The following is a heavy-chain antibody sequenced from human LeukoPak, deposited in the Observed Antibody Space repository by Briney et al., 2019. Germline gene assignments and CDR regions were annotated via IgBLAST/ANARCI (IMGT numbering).Heavy chain of an antibody. CDR3: ARDRPGGSSLDY. J-gene: IGHJ4*02. D-gene: IGHD6-13*01. CDR2: IYYSGST. CDR1: GGSLTYYY. V-gene: IGHV4-59*01. Sequence: PSETLSLTCTVSGGSLTYYYWTWIRQSPGRRPEWIGYIYYSGSTNYNPSLESRVAFSVDTSKNQVSLKLSSVTAADTAIYYCARDRPGGSSLDYWGQGILVTVSS.